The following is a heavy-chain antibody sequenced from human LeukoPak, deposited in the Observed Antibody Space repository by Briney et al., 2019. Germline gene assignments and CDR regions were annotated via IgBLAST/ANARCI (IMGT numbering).Heavy chain of an antibody. CDR2: IYYSGST. Sequence: SETLSLTCTVSGGSISSHYWSWIRQPPGKGLEWIGYIYYSGSTNYNPSLKSRVTISVDTSKNQFSLRLSSVTAADTAVYYCAREGNYYDSSGYYYYYMDVRGKGTTVTVSS. J-gene: IGHJ6*03. CDR1: GGSISSHY. CDR3: AREGNYYDSSGYYYYYMDV. V-gene: IGHV4-59*11. D-gene: IGHD3-22*01.